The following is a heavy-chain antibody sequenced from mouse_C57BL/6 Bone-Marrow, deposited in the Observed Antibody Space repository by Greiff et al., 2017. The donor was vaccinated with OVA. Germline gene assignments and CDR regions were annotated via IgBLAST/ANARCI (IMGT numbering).Heavy chain of an antibody. J-gene: IGHJ1*03. Sequence: QVQLQQPGAELVKPGASVKLSCKASGYTFTSYWMQWVQQRPGQGLEWIGEIDPSDSYTNYTQKFQGKATLTVDTSASTAYMQLSSLTSDDSAVYDCARGTTVVRGNFDVWGTGTTVTVSS. CDR1: GYTFTSYW. CDR2: IDPSDSYT. V-gene: IGHV1-50*01. D-gene: IGHD1-1*01. CDR3: ARGTTVVRGNFDV.